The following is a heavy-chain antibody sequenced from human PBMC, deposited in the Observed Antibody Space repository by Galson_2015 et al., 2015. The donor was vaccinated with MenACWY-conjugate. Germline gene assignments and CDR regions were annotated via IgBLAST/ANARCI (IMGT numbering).Heavy chain of an antibody. D-gene: IGHD3-16*01. V-gene: IGHV5-51*01. CDR1: GYRFTKYW. CDR3: ARAPVMVTFGGVADAFDI. Sequence: QSGAEVKKPGESVRISCQGSGYRFTKYWIGWVRQMPGKGLEWMGIIYLTDSDTKYSPSFQGQVTISADKSINTAYLQWSSLKASDTAMYYCARAPVMVTFGGVADAFDIWGLGTMVTVSS. J-gene: IGHJ3*02. CDR2: IYLTDSDT.